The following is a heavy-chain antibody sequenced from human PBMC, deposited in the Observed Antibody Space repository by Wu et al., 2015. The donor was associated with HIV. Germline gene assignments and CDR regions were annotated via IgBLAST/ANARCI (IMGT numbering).Heavy chain of an antibody. CDR1: GYTFTTYY. J-gene: IGHJ3*02. CDR2: INPSDNRV. D-gene: IGHD1-1*01. Sequence: QVQLVQFGAEVKKPGASVKVSCKASGYTFTTYYIHWVRQAPGQGLEWLGVINPSDNRVSYAQRFQGRVTMTRDTSTSTVYMELRSLRSEDTAVYFCANRNRIGNMEAFDIWGQGTKVIVSS. CDR3: ANRNRIGNMEAFDI. V-gene: IGHV1-46*03.